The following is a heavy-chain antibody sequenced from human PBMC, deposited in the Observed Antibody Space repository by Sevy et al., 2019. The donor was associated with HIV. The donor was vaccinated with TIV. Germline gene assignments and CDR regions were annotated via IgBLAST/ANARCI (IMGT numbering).Heavy chain of an antibody. CDR3: AKGDIVVVVAALFDY. J-gene: IGHJ4*02. Sequence: GGSLRLSCAASGFTFSNYAMSWVRQAPGKGLEWVSGISGSGGSTYYTDSVKGRFTISRDNSKNTLHLQMNSLRAEDTAVNYCAKGDIVVVVAALFDYWGQGTLVTVSS. CDR1: GFTFSNYA. V-gene: IGHV3-23*01. CDR2: ISGSGGST. D-gene: IGHD2-15*01.